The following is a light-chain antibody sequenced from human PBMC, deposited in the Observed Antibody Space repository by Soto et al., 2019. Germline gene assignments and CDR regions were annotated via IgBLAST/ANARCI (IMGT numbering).Light chain of an antibody. CDR3: HQSYSSPPWT. Sequence: DIQMTQSPSSQSASVGDRVTISCRASQSISTYLNWYQQKPGTAPKLLIYRPSSVKSGVTPRFSGSGSGRDVTLTISSLRPDDIATYICHQSYSSPPWTFGKGTKVEVK. CDR1: QSISTY. J-gene: IGKJ1*01. CDR2: RPS. V-gene: IGKV1-39*01.